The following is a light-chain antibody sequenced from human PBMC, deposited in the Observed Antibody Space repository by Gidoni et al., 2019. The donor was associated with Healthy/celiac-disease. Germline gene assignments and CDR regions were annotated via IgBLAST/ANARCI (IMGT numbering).Light chain of an antibody. Sequence: IQLTHSPSFLSASVGDRVTITCRASQGISSYLDWYQQKPGKAPKLLIYAASTLQSGVPSRFSGSGSGTEFTLTISSLQPEDFATYYCQQINSYPPTFXQXTKLEIK. V-gene: IGKV1-9*01. J-gene: IGKJ2*01. CDR3: QQINSYPPT. CDR2: AAS. CDR1: QGISSY.